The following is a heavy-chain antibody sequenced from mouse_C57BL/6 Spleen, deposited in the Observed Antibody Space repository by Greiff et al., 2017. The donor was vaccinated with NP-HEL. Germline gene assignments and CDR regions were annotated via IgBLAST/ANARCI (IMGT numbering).Heavy chain of an antibody. J-gene: IGHJ4*01. D-gene: IGHD2-3*01. Sequence: VQLQQPGPELVKPGASVKIPCKASGYTFTDYNMDWVKQSHGKSLEWIGDINPNNGGTIYNQKFKGKATLTVDKSSSTAYMELRSLTSEDTAVYYCARSYDGYSYYAMDYWGQGTSVTVSS. CDR1: GYTFTDYN. CDR3: ARSYDGYSYYAMDY. CDR2: INPNNGGT. V-gene: IGHV1-18*01.